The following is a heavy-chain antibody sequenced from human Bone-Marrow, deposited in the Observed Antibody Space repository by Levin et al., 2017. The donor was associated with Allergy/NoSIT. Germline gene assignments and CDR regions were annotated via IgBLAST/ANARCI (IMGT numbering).Heavy chain of an antibody. CDR3: ARHVKDDILTGYYTFDYYYMDV. J-gene: IGHJ6*03. CDR2: IYPGDSDT. Sequence: KVSCKGSGYSFTSYWIGWVRQMPGKGLEWMGIIYPGDSDTRYSPSFQGQVTISADKSISTAYLQWSSLKASDTAMYYCARHVKDDILTGYYTFDYYYMDVWGKGTTVTVSS. D-gene: IGHD3-9*01. CDR1: GYSFTSYW. V-gene: IGHV5-51*01.